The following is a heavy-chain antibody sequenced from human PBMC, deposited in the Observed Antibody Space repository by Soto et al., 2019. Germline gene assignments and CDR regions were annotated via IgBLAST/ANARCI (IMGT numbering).Heavy chain of an antibody. D-gene: IGHD3-10*01. CDR3: ARDLWLGESFRYYFDY. Sequence: ASVKVSCKASGYTFTDYSLQWVRQAPGQRLEWMGWINPASGKTKYSQKFQGRVTITRDTSASTAYRELSSLTSEDTALYYCARDLWLGESFRYYFDYWAQGTLVTVSS. V-gene: IGHV1-3*01. J-gene: IGHJ4*01. CDR1: GYTFTDYS. CDR2: INPASGKT.